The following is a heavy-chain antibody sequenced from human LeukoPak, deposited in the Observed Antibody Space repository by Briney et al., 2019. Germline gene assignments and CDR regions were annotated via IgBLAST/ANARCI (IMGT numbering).Heavy chain of an antibody. D-gene: IGHD6-13*01. CDR3: ARGRSPVYGSSWYVRGLYYFDY. CDR2: INHSGST. Sequence: SETLSLTCAVYGGSFSGYYWSWIRQPPGKGLEWIGEINHSGSTNYNPSLKSRVTISVDTSKNQFSLKLSSVTAADTAVYYCARGRSPVYGSSWYVRGLYYFDYWGQGTLVTVSS. J-gene: IGHJ4*02. CDR1: GGSFSGYY. V-gene: IGHV4-34*01.